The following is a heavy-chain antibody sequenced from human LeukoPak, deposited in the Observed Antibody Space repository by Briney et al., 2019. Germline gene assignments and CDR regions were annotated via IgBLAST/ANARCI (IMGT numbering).Heavy chain of an antibody. V-gene: IGHV3-48*02. D-gene: IGHD6-13*01. CDR3: ARAQYSSSPDY. J-gene: IGHJ4*02. Sequence: GGGLRLSRASSVYTFSSYSMNGVRQAAGKALEWVSYISPSSSSIHYADSVRGRFTISRDNAKNSVYLQMISLRDEDTAVYYCARAQYSSSPDYWGQGTLVTVSS. CDR2: ISPSSSSI. CDR1: VYTFSSYS.